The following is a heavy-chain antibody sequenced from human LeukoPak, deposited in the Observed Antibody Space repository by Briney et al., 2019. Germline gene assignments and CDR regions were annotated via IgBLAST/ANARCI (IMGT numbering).Heavy chain of an antibody. D-gene: IGHD3-22*01. CDR2: INPNSGGT. CDR3: ARTRYDSSGYNYYYYGMDV. Sequence: GASVKVSCKASGYTFTGYYMHWVRQAPGQGLEWMGWINPNSGGTNYAQKFQGWVTMTRDTSISTAYTELSRLRSEDTAVYYCARTRYDSSGYNYYYYGMDVWGQGTTVTVSS. V-gene: IGHV1-2*04. J-gene: IGHJ6*02. CDR1: GYTFTGYY.